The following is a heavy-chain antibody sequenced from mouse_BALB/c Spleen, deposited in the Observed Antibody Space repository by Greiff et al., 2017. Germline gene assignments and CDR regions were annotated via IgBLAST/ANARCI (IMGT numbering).Heavy chain of an antibody. Sequence: VQLLQPGAELVKPGASVKLSCKASGYTFTSYWMYWVKQRPGQGLEWIGEINPSNGRTNYNEKFKSKATLTVDKSSSTDYMQLSSLTSEDSAVYYCARKGHYAYAMDYWGQGTSVTVSS. CDR2: INPSNGRT. J-gene: IGHJ4*01. CDR3: ARKGHYAYAMDY. V-gene: IGHV1S81*02. D-gene: IGHD1-2*01. CDR1: GYTFTSYW.